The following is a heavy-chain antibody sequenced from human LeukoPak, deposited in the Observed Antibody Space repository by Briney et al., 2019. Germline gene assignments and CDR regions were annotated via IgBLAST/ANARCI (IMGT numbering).Heavy chain of an antibody. D-gene: IGHD3-22*01. CDR2: LYTAGSP. V-gene: IGHV4-4*07. CDR3: ARLRFYDSTCYSPGHYMGV. Sequence: SETLSLTCTVSGCPIYSYYWNWIRQTAGKGLEWIGRLYTAGSPNYNPSLNSRGTIQVVKSKKQYLLKLNTGKPADTADYYCARLRFYDSTCYSPGHYMGVWGKGTTV. CDR1: GCPIYSYY. J-gene: IGHJ6*03.